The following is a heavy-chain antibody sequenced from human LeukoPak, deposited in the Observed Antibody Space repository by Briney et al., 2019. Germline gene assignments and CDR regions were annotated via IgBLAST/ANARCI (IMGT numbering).Heavy chain of an antibody. V-gene: IGHV3-11*01. CDR3: ARSGHIVVVTAIPEWFDP. D-gene: IGHD2-21*02. CDR2: IRSSGSTI. J-gene: IGHJ5*02. Sequence: HPGGSLRLSCAASGFTFSDYYMSWVRQAGGKGGEWVSYIRSSGSTIYYADSVKGRFTISRDNAKNSLYLQMNSLRAEDTAVYYCARSGHIVVVTAIPEWFDPWGQGTLVTVSS. CDR1: GFTFSDYY.